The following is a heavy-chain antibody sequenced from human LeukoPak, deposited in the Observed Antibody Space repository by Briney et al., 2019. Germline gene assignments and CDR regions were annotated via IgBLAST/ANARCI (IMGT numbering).Heavy chain of an antibody. D-gene: IGHD6-19*01. V-gene: IGHV3-23*01. J-gene: IGHJ4*01. CDR1: GFTFSNSA. CDR3: AKGIYSSGWSYFDY. CDR2: LRGSGINT. Sequence: GGSLRLSCAASGFTFSNSAMIWVRQAPGKGLECVSTLRGSGINTYYADSVKGRFTISRDNSKHTLYLQMNSLRAEDTAVYYCAKGIYSSGWSYFDYWGHGTLVTVSS.